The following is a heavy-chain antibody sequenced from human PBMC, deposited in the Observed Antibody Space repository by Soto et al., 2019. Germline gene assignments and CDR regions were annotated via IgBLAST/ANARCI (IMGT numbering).Heavy chain of an antibody. J-gene: IGHJ4*02. V-gene: IGHV2-5*02. CDR3: AHLPWKQLWPRAPVVN. CDR2: IFWDDDK. CDR1: GFSLSPSGVG. D-gene: IGHD5-18*01. Sequence: GPTLVNPTQTLTLTCTFSGFSLSPSGVGVGWIRQPPGKALEWLGIIFWDDDKRYRPSLKGRLTITKDTSKNQLVLTMTNMDPVDTATYYCAHLPWKQLWPRAPVVNWGQGTPVTVSS.